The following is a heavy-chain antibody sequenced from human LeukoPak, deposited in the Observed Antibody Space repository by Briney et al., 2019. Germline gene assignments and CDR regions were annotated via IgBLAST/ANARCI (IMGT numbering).Heavy chain of an antibody. J-gene: IGHJ4*02. V-gene: IGHV3-21*01. CDR3: ARVWLDPYYFDY. CDR1: EFTFSTYS. D-gene: IGHD6-19*01. CDR2: ISSTSSYI. Sequence: GGSLRLSCAASEFTFSTYSMNWVRQAPGKGLEWVSSISSTSSYIYYSDSAKGRFTISRDDAKNSLYLQMNSLRAEDTAVYYCARVWLDPYYFDYWGQGTLVTVSS.